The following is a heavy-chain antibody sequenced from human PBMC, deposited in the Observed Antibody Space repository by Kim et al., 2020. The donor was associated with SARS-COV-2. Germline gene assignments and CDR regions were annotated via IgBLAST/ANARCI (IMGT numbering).Heavy chain of an antibody. CDR3: ARGRSGSYLLGV. V-gene: IGHV1-3*01. J-gene: IGHJ4*02. CDR2: INAGNRNT. CDR1: GYTFTNYA. Sequence: ASVKVSCKASGYTFTNYAMHWVRQAPGQRLEWMGWINAGNRNTKYSQKFQGRVTITRDTSASTAYMELTSLRSEDTAVYYCARGRSGSYLLGVWGQGTLVTVSS. D-gene: IGHD1-26*01.